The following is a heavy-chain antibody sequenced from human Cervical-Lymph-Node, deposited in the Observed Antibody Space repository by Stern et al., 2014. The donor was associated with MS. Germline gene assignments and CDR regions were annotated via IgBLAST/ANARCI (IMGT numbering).Heavy chain of an antibody. D-gene: IGHD2/OR15-2a*01. J-gene: IGHJ4*02. Sequence: QVQLVQSGAEVKKPGSSVKVSCTASGGSFTNNVVSWVRQAPGQGLEWMGGTIPIFGKAIYEKKFQGRVTITADESTRATYMELSSLRSEDTAVYYCARAAYSTSSYNYWGQGTVVTVSA. V-gene: IGHV1-69*01. CDR3: ARAAYSTSSYNY. CDR2: TIPIFGKA. CDR1: GGSFTNNV.